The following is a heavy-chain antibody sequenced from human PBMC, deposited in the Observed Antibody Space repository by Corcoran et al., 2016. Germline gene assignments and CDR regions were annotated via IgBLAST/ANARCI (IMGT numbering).Heavy chain of an antibody. J-gene: IGHJ4*02. D-gene: IGHD3-22*01. CDR3: ARGETPLYYYDSSGHPYYFDY. V-gene: IGHV1-8*01. CDR2: MNPNSGNT. Sequence: QVQLVQSGAEVKKPGASVKVSCKASGYTFTSYDINWVRQATGQGLEWMGWMNPNSGNTGYAQKFQGRVTMTRNTSISTAYMELSSLRSEDTAVYYCARGETPLYYYDSSGHPYYFDYWGQGTLVTVSS. CDR1: GYTFTSYD.